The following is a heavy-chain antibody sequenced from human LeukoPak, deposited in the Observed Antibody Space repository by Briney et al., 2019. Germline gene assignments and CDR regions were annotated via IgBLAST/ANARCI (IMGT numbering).Heavy chain of an antibody. CDR2: INPNSGGT. Sequence: GASVKLSCKASGYTFTGYYMHWVRQAPGQGLEWMGWINPNSGGTNYAQKFQGRVTLTRDTSISTAYMEVSRLRSDDTAVYYCARGYCTTTSCREGHDSWGQGTLVTVSS. CDR3: ARGYCTTTSCREGHDS. J-gene: IGHJ4*02. D-gene: IGHD2-2*01. CDR1: GYTFTGYY. V-gene: IGHV1-2*02.